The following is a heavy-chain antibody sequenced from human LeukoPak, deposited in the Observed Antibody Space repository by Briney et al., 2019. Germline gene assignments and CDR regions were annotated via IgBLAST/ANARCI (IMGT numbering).Heavy chain of an antibody. Sequence: GGSLRLSCAASGFTFSSYEMNWVRQAPGKGLEWVSYISSSGSTIYYADSVKGRFTISRDNAKNSLYLQMNSLRAEDTAVYYCASTNPYCSSTSCLPSDYGMDVWGKGTTVTVSS. CDR2: ISSSGSTI. D-gene: IGHD2-2*01. V-gene: IGHV3-48*03. J-gene: IGHJ6*04. CDR1: GFTFSSYE. CDR3: ASTNPYCSSTSCLPSDYGMDV.